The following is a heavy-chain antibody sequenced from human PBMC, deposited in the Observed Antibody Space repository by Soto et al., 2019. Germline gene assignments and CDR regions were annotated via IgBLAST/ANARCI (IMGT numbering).Heavy chain of an antibody. J-gene: IGHJ6*04. CDR2: IYYSGSN. Sequence: QLQLQESGPGLVKPSETLSLTCTVSGGSISSSNYYWGWIRQPPGKGLEGSGSIYYSGSNYYNPSLNSRVIISVDTSKNQFSLMMSSVTAADSAVYCCARHYSSSGSSYYGMDVWGKGTTVTVSS. CDR3: ARHYSSSGSSYYGMDV. CDR1: GGSISSSNYY. D-gene: IGHD6-13*01. V-gene: IGHV4-39*01.